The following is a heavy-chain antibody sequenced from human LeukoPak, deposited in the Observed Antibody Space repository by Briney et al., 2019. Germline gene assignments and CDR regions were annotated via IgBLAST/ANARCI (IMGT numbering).Heavy chain of an antibody. Sequence: PSETLSLTCTVSGGSISSGSYYWSWIRQPAGKGLEWIGRIYTSGSTHYNPSPKSRVTISVDTAKNQFSLKLRSVTAADTAVYYCARDRIQHPFDYWGQGTLVTVSS. V-gene: IGHV4-61*02. J-gene: IGHJ4*02. D-gene: IGHD2-2*01. CDR2: IYTSGST. CDR1: GGSISSGSYY. CDR3: ARDRIQHPFDY.